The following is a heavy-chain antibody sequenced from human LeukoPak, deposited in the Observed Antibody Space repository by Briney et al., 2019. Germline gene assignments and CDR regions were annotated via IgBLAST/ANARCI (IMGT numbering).Heavy chain of an antibody. CDR3: ARLEVGATSIDY. V-gene: IGHV4-39*01. Sequence: SSETLSLTCTASGGSISSSSYYWGWIRQPRGKGREWIGRIYYSGSTYYNPSLKSRVPISVDTSKNQFSLKLSSVTAADTAVYYCARLEVGATSIDYWGQGTLVTVSS. CDR2: IYYSGST. D-gene: IGHD1-26*01. J-gene: IGHJ4*02. CDR1: GGSISSSSYY.